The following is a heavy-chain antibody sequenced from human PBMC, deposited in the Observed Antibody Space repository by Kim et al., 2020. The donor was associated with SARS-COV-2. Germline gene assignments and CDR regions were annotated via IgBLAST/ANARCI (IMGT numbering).Heavy chain of an antibody. CDR3: AKSQDYGGLNDAFDI. Sequence: GGSLRLSCVTSGFIFYSHGMHWVRQAPGKGLEWVALISYDVSEKFYVASVKGRFTISRDNSKNNLYLQLDSLRAEDTAVHYCAKSQDYGGLNDAFDIWG. J-gene: IGHJ3*02. CDR2: ISYDVSEK. V-gene: IGHV3-30*18. D-gene: IGHD4-17*01. CDR1: GFIFYSHG.